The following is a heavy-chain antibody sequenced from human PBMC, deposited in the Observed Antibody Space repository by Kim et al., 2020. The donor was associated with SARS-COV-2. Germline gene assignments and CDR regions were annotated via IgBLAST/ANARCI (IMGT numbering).Heavy chain of an antibody. J-gene: IGHJ6*02. D-gene: IGHD6-13*01. Sequence: GGSLRLSCAASGFTFSSYAMHWVRQAPGKGLEWVAVISYDGSNKYYADSVKGRFTISRDNSKNTLYLQMNSLRAEDTAVYYCASLKGGYSSSWYKGSVYYGMDVWGQGTTVTVSS. V-gene: IGHV3-30*04. CDR1: GFTFSSYA. CDR2: ISYDGSNK. CDR3: ASLKGGYSSSWYKGSVYYGMDV.